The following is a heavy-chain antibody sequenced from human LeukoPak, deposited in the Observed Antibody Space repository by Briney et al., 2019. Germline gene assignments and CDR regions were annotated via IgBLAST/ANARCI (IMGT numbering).Heavy chain of an antibody. CDR3: ARDGSLDY. J-gene: IGHJ4*02. D-gene: IGHD2-2*03. V-gene: IGHV1-2*02. CDR1: GYTFTDYY. CDR2: INPNSGDT. Sequence: VASVKVSCKASGYTFTDYYMHWMRQAPGQGPEWMGWINPNSGDTNYAQKFQGRVTMTRDTSISTAYMEVRSLTSDDTAVYYCARDGSLDYWGQGTRVTVSS.